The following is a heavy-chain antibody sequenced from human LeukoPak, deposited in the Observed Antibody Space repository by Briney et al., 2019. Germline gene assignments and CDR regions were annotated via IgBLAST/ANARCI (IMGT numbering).Heavy chain of an antibody. V-gene: IGHV1-69*05. D-gene: IGHD3-16*01. Sequence: ASVKVSCKASGGTFSSYAISWVRQAPGQGLEWMGRIIPMFGTANYAPKFQGRVTITTDESSSTAYMELSSLRSEDTAVYYCASRGGPLDGFDIWGQGTMVTV. CDR1: GGTFSSYA. J-gene: IGHJ3*02. CDR3: ASRGGPLDGFDI. CDR2: IIPMFGTA.